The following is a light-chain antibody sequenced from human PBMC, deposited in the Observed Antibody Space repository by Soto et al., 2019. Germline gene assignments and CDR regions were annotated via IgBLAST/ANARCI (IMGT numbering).Light chain of an antibody. CDR1: SSDAGDNKY. V-gene: IGLV2-14*01. CDR2: EVY. Sequence: QSALTQPASVSGSPGQSITISCTGTSSDAGDNKYVSWYQQHPGEAPKLMIYEVYHRPSGVSDRFSGSKSGDTASLTISGLQAEDEADYYCCSYTSSSTLVFGGGTKLTVL. CDR3: CSYTSSSTLV. J-gene: IGLJ2*01.